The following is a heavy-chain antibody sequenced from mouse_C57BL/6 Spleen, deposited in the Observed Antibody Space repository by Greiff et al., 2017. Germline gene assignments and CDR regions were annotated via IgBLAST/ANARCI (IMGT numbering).Heavy chain of an antibody. CDR3: ARSYDYDEALAY. D-gene: IGHD2-4*01. V-gene: IGHV1-72*01. CDR2: IDPNSGGT. CDR1: GYTFTSYW. Sequence: QVQLKQPGAELVKPGASVKLSCKASGYTFTSYWMHWVKQRPGRGLEWIGRIDPNSGGTKYNEKFKSKATLTVDKPSSTAYMQLSSLTSEDSAVYYCARSYDYDEALAYWGQGTLVTVSA. J-gene: IGHJ3*01.